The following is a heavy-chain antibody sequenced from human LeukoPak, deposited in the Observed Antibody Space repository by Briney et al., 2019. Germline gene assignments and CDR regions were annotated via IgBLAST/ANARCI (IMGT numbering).Heavy chain of an antibody. Sequence: SETVSLTCAVYGDSMSNYFWTWVRQPTGKGLEWIGRTHATGPEWVGRIYEAGRTDYNPSLKSRVTISVDTSKNQFSLSLTSVTAADTAVYYCARDDTSGYHLNAFNFWGQGTMVTVSS. CDR3: ARDDTSGYHLNAFNF. V-gene: IGHV4-4*07. D-gene: IGHD3-22*01. CDR1: GDSMSNYF. J-gene: IGHJ3*01. CDR2: THATGPEWVGRIYEAGRT.